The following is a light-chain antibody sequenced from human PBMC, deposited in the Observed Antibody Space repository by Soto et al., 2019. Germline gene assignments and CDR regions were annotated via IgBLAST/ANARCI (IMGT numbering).Light chain of an antibody. CDR3: HQRAGWPPT. V-gene: IGKV3-11*01. CDR2: DAS. Sequence: EIVLTQSPVILSLSPGERATLSCRASRSVNNFVAWYQEKPGQAPSLLIYDASNRASDIPDRFSGSGSGTDFTLTISSLEPEDFAVYYCHQRAGWPPTFGGGTRVEIK. CDR1: RSVNNF. J-gene: IGKJ4*01.